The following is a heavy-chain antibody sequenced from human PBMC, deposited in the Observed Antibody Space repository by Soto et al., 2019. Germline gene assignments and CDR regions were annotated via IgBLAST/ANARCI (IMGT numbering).Heavy chain of an antibody. CDR3: ARGMAVAGHYFDY. V-gene: IGHV4-34*01. CDR1: IGSFSGYY. Sequence: PSETLSLTCAVYIGSFSGYYWSWIRQPPGKGLEWIGEINHSGSTNYNPSLKSRVTISVDTSKNQFSLKLSSVTAADTAVYYCARGMAVAGHYFDYWGQGTLVTVSS. J-gene: IGHJ4*02. D-gene: IGHD6-19*01. CDR2: INHSGST.